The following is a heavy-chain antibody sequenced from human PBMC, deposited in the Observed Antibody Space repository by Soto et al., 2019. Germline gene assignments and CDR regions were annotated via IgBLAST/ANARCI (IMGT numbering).Heavy chain of an antibody. J-gene: IGHJ2*01. Sequence: GTGLEWVSAISGSGGSTYYADSVKGRFTTSRDNSKNTLYLQMNSLRAEDTAVYYFAFSQIANVIRDCSTVLAFLLNRTSDL. V-gene: IGHV3-23*01. D-gene: IGHD3-3*01. CDR2: ISGSGGST. CDR3: AFSQIANVIRDCSTVLAFLLNRTSDL.